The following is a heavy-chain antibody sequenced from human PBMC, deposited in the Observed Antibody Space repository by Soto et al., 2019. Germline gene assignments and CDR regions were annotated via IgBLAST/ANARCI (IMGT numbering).Heavy chain of an antibody. CDR1: GGSLSTYY. CDR2: MSYSGSS. J-gene: IGHJ5*02. V-gene: IGHV4-59*01. D-gene: IGHD1-20*01. CDR3: ARTRITSTAATFDP. Sequence: SETLSLTCTVTGGSLSTYYWSWIRQPPGKGLEWIVYMSYSGSSNYNPSLKSRVIMSVDTSKNQVSLKLSSVTAADTAIYYCARTRITSTAATFDPWGQGTLVTVSS.